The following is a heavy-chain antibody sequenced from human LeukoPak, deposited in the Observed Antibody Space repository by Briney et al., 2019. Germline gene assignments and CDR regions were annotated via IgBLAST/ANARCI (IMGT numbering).Heavy chain of an antibody. J-gene: IGHJ4*02. D-gene: IGHD3-22*01. CDR3: ARTNDDSSGYYYFDY. V-gene: IGHV4-31*03. CDR2: IYYSGST. Sequence: SETLSLTCTVSGGSISSGGYYWSWIRQHPGKGLEWIGYIYYSGSTYYNPSLKSRVTIAVDTSKNQFSLKLSSVTAADTAVYYCARTNDDSSGYYYFDYWGQGTLVTVFS. CDR1: GGSISSGGYY.